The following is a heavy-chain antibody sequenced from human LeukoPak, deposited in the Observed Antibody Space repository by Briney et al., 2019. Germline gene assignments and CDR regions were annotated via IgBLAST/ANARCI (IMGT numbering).Heavy chain of an antibody. D-gene: IGHD3-9*01. J-gene: IGHJ4*02. CDR3: ARDGPPGYDIPV. Sequence: GASVKVSCKASGGTFSSYAISWVRQAPGQGLEWMGRIIPILGIANYAQKFQGRVTITADKSTSTAYMELSSLRSEDTAVYYCARDGPPGYDIPVWGQGTLVTVSS. V-gene: IGHV1-69*04. CDR1: GGTFSSYA. CDR2: IIPILGIA.